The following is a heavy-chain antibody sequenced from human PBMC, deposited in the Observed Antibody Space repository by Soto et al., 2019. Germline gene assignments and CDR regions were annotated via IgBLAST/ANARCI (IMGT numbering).Heavy chain of an antibody. V-gene: IGHV1-3*01. CDR3: ARDTGSGLRVEPGIFEY. J-gene: IGHJ4*02. CDR1: GYAFTSYT. CDR2: INADNGDS. Sequence: QVQLVQSGAEVKEPGASVKVSCNPSGYAFTSYTMHWVRQAPGQGLEWMGWINADNGDSKYSQKFQGRVTITRDTSASIAYMELSSLRSEDTAVYYCARDTGSGLRVEPGIFEYWGQGTLVTVSS. D-gene: IGHD1-26*01.